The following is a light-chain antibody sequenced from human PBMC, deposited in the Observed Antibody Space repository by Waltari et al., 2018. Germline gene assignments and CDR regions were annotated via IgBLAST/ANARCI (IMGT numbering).Light chain of an antibody. CDR3: GTWDNTLSAV. V-gene: IGLV1-51*02. CDR2: GND. Sequence: QSVLTQPPSVSAAPGQKVTISSSGSTSNIGNNYVSWYQQFQGAAPKVLIYGNDKRTTGIPYRVPGYQSGTSATLEITGLQTGDEADDYCGTWDNTLSAVFGGGTKVTVL. J-gene: IGLJ2*01. CDR1: TSNIGNNY.